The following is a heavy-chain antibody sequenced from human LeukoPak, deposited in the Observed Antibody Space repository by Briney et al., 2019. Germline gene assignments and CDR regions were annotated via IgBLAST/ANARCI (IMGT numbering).Heavy chain of an antibody. CDR3: ARTMAEHAFDI. CDR1: GFSFTSCG. CDR2: ISGYNGKT. V-gene: IGHV1-18*01. Sequence: ASVKVSCKTFGFSFTSCGISWERQAPGQGLEWMGWISGYNGKTNYAQKFQDRLTMTTDTSTSTVYMEMRNLRSDDTAVYYCARTMAEHAFDIWGQGTKVTVSS. J-gene: IGHJ3*02. D-gene: IGHD3-10*01.